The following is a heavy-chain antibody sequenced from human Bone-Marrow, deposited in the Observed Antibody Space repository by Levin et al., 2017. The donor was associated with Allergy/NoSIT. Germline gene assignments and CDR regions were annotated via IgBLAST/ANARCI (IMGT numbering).Heavy chain of an antibody. CDR1: GFTFSSYW. D-gene: IGHD6-13*01. Sequence: GGSLRLSCAASGFTFSSYWMHWVRQAPGKGLVWVSRINSDGSSTSYADSVKGRFTISRDNAKNTLYLQMNSLRAEDTAVYYCARDLGGGIAAAGHGYYYYYGMDVWGQGTTVTVSS. CDR2: INSDGSST. J-gene: IGHJ6*02. V-gene: IGHV3-74*01. CDR3: ARDLGGGIAAAGHGYYYYYGMDV.